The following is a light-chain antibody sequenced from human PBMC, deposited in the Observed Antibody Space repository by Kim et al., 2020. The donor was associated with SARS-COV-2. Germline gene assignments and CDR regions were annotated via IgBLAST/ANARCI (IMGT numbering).Light chain of an antibody. V-gene: IGLV6-57*01. CDR3: QSYDSNNRV. CDR1: SGSIASGY. Sequence: GKTVTISVTRSSGSIASGYVQWYQQRPGNSPTTVIYEDKQRPSGVPDRFSGSIDSSSNSASLTISGLKTEDEAVYYCQSYDSNNRVFGGGTKLTVL. CDR2: EDK. J-gene: IGLJ2*01.